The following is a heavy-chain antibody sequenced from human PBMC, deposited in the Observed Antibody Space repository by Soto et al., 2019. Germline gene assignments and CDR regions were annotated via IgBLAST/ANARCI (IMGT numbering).Heavy chain of an antibody. Sequence: SETLSLTCTVSGGSISSYYWSWIRQPPGKGLEWIGYIYYSGSTNYNPSLKSRVTISVDTSKNQFSLKLSSVTAADTAVYYCAANWLSVYYFDYWGQGTLVTVS. D-gene: IGHD3-9*01. CDR2: IYYSGST. CDR3: AANWLSVYYFDY. CDR1: GGSISSYY. V-gene: IGHV4-59*01. J-gene: IGHJ4*02.